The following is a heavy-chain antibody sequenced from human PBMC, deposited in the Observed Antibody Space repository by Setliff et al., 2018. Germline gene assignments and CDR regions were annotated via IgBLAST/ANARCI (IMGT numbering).Heavy chain of an antibody. CDR1: GDSISRYY. CDR2: IQNGGNT. CDR3: ARGYYNGRGYYYLPCSFDS. J-gene: IGHJ4*02. V-gene: IGHV4-59*08. Sequence: SETLSLTCTVSGDSISRYYWSWIRQPPGKGLEWIGYIQNGGNTKYNPSLGSRITMSVDTSKNQFSLKLSSVTAADTALYYCARGYYNGRGYYYLPCSFDSWGRGIVVTVSS. D-gene: IGHD3-9*01.